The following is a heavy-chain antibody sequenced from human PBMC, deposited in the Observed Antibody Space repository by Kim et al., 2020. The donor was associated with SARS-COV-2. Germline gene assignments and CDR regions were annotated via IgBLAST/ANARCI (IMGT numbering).Heavy chain of an antibody. Sequence: GRFTISRDNAKNSLYLQMNSLRAEDTAVYYCARAGYYDSSGYYFPYYFDYWGQGTLVTVSS. J-gene: IGHJ4*02. V-gene: IGHV3-11*06. CDR3: ARAGYYDSSGYYFPYYFDY. D-gene: IGHD3-22*01.